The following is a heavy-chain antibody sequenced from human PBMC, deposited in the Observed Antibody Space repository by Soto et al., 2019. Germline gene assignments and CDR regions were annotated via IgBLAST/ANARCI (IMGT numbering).Heavy chain of an antibody. Sequence: SETLSLTCAVYGASFSGYYWTWIRQPPGTGLEWNGEINHSGSTNYNPSLKSRVTISVDTSKNLFSLKLTSVTASDSAVYYCARDKITGLFDYWGQGALVTVSS. CDR1: GASFSGYY. CDR2: INHSGST. V-gene: IGHV4-34*01. D-gene: IGHD2-8*02. J-gene: IGHJ4*02. CDR3: ARDKITGLFDY.